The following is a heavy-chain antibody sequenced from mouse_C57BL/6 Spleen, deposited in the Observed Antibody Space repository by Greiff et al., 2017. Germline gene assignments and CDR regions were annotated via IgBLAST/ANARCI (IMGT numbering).Heavy chain of an antibody. CDR3: ATYGNYPYSDD. D-gene: IGHD2-1*01. V-gene: IGHV5-17*01. Sequence: DVHLVESGGGLVKPGGSLKLSCAASGFNFSDYGMHWVRQAPEKGLEWVAYISSGSSTIYYADTVKGRFTISRDNAKNTLFLQMTSLRSEDTAMXDCATYGNYPYSDDWGQGTTLTVSS. CDR1: GFNFSDYG. CDR2: ISSGSSTI. J-gene: IGHJ2*01.